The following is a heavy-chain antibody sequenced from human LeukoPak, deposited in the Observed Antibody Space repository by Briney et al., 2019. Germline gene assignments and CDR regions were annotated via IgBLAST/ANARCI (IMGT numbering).Heavy chain of an antibody. D-gene: IGHD4-17*01. J-gene: IGHJ4*02. CDR3: ARRGTVTRSFDY. Sequence: PGGSLRLSCAASGFTFSNYAMSWVRQAPGKGLEWVSAIGDSGGSTYYPDSVKGRFTISRDNAKNSLYLQMNSLRAEDTAVYYCARRGTVTRSFDYWGQGTLVTVSS. CDR1: GFTFSNYA. CDR2: IGDSGGST. V-gene: IGHV3-23*01.